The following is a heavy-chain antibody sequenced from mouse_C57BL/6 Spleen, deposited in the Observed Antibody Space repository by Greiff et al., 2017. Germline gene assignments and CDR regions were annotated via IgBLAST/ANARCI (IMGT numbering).Heavy chain of an antibody. D-gene: IGHD2-4*01. V-gene: IGHV1-63*01. Sequence: VQLQQSGAELVRPGTSVKMSCKASGYTFTNYWIGWAKQRPGHGLEWIGDIYPGGGYTNYNEKFKGKATLTANKSSSTAYMQFRSLTSEDSAIYYCARRGDDYDVAWFAYWGQGTLVTVSA. J-gene: IGHJ3*01. CDR1: GYTFTNYW. CDR2: IYPGGGYT. CDR3: ARRGDDYDVAWFAY.